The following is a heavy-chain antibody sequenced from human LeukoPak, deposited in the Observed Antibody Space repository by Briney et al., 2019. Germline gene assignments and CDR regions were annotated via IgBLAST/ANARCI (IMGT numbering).Heavy chain of an antibody. Sequence: SETLSLXCAVYGGSFSGYYWRWIRQPPGKGLEWIGEINHSGSTNYNPSLKSRVTISVDTSKNQFSLKLSSVTAADTAVYYCARVPITMIVHDYWGQGTLVTVSS. V-gene: IGHV4-34*01. D-gene: IGHD3-22*01. CDR3: ARVPITMIVHDY. J-gene: IGHJ4*02. CDR2: INHSGST. CDR1: GGSFSGYY.